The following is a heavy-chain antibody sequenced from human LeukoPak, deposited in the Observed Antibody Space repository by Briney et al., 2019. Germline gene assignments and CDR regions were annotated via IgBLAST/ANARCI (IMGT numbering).Heavy chain of an antibody. V-gene: IGHV4-59*01. CDR2: IYYSGST. J-gene: IGHJ3*02. D-gene: IGHD2-2*01. CDR1: GGSISSYY. CDR3: ARDNNDYSSRWSDDAFDI. Sequence: SETLSLTCTVSGGSISSYYWSWIRQPPGKGLEWIGYIYYSGSTNYNPSLTSRVTISVDTSKNQFSLKLSSVTAADTAVYYCARDNNDYSSRWSDDAFDIWGQGTLVIVSS.